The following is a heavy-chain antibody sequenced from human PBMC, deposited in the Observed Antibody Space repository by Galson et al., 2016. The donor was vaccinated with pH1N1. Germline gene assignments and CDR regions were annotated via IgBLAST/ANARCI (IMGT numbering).Heavy chain of an antibody. V-gene: IGHV3-7*01. J-gene: IGHJ3*01. Sequence: SLRLSCAGSGFTFSNYWMAWVRQAPGKGLEWVANIKQDGSEKFYVASVKGRFTISRDNAKNSLYLQMNSLRAEETAVYYCARAIAAADSAWGQGTMVTVSS. CDR2: IKQDGSEK. CDR3: ARAIAAADSA. D-gene: IGHD6-13*01. CDR1: GFTFSNYW.